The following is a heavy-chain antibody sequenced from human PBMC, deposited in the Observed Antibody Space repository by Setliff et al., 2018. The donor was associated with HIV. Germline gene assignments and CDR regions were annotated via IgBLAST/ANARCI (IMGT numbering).Heavy chain of an antibody. Sequence: KLPEPLSLTCTVSGGSISSYYWSWIRQPPGKGLEWIGYIYYSGSINYNPSLKSRVTISVYTSKNQFSLKLSSVTAADTAVYYCARGDGTKYYYYYYMDVWGKGTTVTVSS. CDR2: IYYSGSI. J-gene: IGHJ6*03. CDR3: ARGDGTKYYYYYYMDV. D-gene: IGHD1-7*01. CDR1: GGSISSYY. V-gene: IGHV4-59*01.